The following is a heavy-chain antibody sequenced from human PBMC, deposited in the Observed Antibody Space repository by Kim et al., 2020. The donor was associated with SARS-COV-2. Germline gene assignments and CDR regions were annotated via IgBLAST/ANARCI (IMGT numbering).Heavy chain of an antibody. D-gene: IGHD3-10*01. J-gene: IGHJ4*02. V-gene: IGHV3-30*03. CDR2: ISYDGSNK. Sequence: GGSLRLSCAASGFTFSSYGMHWVRQAPGKGLEWVAVISYDGSNKYYADSVKGRFTISRDNSKNTLYLQMNSLRAEDTAVYYCALAGSGSYALYWGQGTLVTVSS. CDR1: GFTFSSYG. CDR3: ALAGSGSYALY.